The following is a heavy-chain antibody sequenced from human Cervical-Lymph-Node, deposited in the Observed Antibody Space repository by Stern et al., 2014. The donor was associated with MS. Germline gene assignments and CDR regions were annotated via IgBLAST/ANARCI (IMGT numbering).Heavy chain of an antibody. CDR3: ARGELKEGLVRGMDV. CDR2: IIPIFGTA. D-gene: IGHD1-26*01. CDR1: GGTFSSYA. V-gene: IGHV1-69*01. J-gene: IGHJ6*02. Sequence: VQLVESGAEVKKPGSSVKVSCKASGGTFSSYAISWVRQAPGQGLEWMGGIIPIFGTANYAQKVQGRVTTTAEESTSTAYMELSSLRSEDTAVYYCARGELKEGLVRGMDVWGQGTTVTVSS.